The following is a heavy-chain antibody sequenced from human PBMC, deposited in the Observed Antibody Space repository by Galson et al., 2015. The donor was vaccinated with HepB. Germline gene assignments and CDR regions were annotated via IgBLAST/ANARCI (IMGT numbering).Heavy chain of an antibody. Sequence: SLRLSCAASGFTFSHYAMHWVRQAPGKGLEWVAVVSYDGSYTSHADSVKGRFTVSRDNSKNTLYLQMNSLRSEDTAVYCCARVRGLVIAAALDFWGQGTLVTVSS. CDR1: GFTFSHYA. CDR3: ARVRGLVIAAALDF. D-gene: IGHD6-13*01. J-gene: IGHJ4*02. CDR2: VSYDGSYT. V-gene: IGHV3-30-3*01.